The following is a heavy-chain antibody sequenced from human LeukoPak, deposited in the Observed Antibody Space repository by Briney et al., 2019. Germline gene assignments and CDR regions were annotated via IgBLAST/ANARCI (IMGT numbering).Heavy chain of an antibody. J-gene: IGHJ5*02. CDR3: ARGADGVSSNSRGWFDP. CDR1: GFTFTTYW. D-gene: IGHD2-15*01. V-gene: IGHV3-7*01. Sequence: GGSLRLSCAASGFTFTTYWMGWVRQAPGKGLEWVANIKQDGSEQYYVDSVKGRFTISRDDAKNSLYLQMNTLRAEDTAVYSCARGADGVSSNSRGWFDPWGQGTLVTVSS. CDR2: IKQDGSEQ.